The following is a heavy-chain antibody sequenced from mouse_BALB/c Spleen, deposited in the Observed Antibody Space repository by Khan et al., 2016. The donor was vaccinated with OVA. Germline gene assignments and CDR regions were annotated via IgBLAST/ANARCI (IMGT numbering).Heavy chain of an antibody. V-gene: IGHV5-17*02. Sequence: EVELVESGGGLVQPGGSRKLSCAASGFTFSSFGMHWVRQSPEKGLEWVAYISSGSNTIYYADTVKGRFTISRDNPKNTLFLQMSSLRSEDTAMYYCVRKDYGYWYFDVWGAGTTVTVSS. CDR1: GFTFSSFG. D-gene: IGHD1-1*02. J-gene: IGHJ1*01. CDR2: ISSGSNTI. CDR3: VRKDYGYWYFDV.